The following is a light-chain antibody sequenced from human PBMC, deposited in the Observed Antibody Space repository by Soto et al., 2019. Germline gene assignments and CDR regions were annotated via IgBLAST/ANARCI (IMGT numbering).Light chain of an antibody. CDR3: QQRRNWPT. Sequence: EVVLTQSPDTLSLSPGETATLSCRASQDVSFYVAWYQKRPGQPPRLVVYDASKRATGIPARFSGSGSGTDFTLTIATLEPEDLGVYYCQQRRNWPTFGGGTKVEI. CDR1: QDVSFY. V-gene: IGKV3-11*01. J-gene: IGKJ4*01. CDR2: DAS.